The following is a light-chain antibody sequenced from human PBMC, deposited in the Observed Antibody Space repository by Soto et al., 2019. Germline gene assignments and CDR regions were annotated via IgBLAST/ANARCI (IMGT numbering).Light chain of an antibody. V-gene: IGKV1D-16*01. CDR1: QGISSW. J-gene: IGKJ4*01. CDR3: QQYYSYPLT. Sequence: DIQLTQSPSSLSASVGDRVTITCRARQGISSWLAWYQQKPNQVPKSLIDAASTLQSRVPLRFSGSGSWTDFTLTITSLQPEYFATYYCQQYYSYPLTFGGGTKVEIK. CDR2: AAS.